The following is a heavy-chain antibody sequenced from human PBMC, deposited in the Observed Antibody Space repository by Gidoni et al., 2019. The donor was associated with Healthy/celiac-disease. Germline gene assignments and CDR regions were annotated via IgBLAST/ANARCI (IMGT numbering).Heavy chain of an antibody. J-gene: IGHJ4*02. D-gene: IGHD2-21*02. V-gene: IGHV3-21*01. Sequence: EVQLVESGGGLVKPGGSLRLSCAASGFTFSSYSMNWVRQAPGKGLEWVSSISSSSSYIYYADSVKGRFTISRDNAKNSLYLQMNSLRAEDTAVYYCARDFCGGDCYPPGYWGQGTLVTVSS. CDR1: GFTFSSYS. CDR3: ARDFCGGDCYPPGY. CDR2: ISSSSSYI.